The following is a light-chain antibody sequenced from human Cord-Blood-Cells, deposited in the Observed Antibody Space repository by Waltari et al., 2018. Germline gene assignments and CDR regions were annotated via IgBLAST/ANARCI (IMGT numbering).Light chain of an antibody. Sequence: QSALTVPRSVSGSPGQPVTISRTGTSSDAGGYNYVPWYQQHPGKAPKLMIYDVSKRPSGVPDRFSRAKSGNTASLTISGLQAEDEADYYCCSYAGSYTWVFGGGTRLTVL. V-gene: IGLV2-11*01. CDR3: CSYAGSYTWV. CDR2: DVS. J-gene: IGLJ3*02. CDR1: SSDAGGYNY.